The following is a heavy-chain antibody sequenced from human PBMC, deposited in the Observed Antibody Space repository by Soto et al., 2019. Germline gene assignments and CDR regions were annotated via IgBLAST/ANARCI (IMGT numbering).Heavy chain of an antibody. J-gene: IGHJ3*02. D-gene: IGHD6-13*01. V-gene: IGHV1-46*03. CDR1: GYTFTIYY. CDR3: ARETYSSSWSRDAFDI. Sequence: ASVKVSCKASGYTFTIYYMHWVRQALGQGLEWMGIINPSGGSTSYAQKFQGRVTMTRDTSTSTVYMELSSLRSEDTAVYYCARETYSSSWSRDAFDIWGQGTMVTVSS. CDR2: INPSGGST.